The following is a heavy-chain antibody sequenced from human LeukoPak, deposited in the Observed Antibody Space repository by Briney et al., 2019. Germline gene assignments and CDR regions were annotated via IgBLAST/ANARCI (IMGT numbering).Heavy chain of an antibody. CDR1: GGSISSSSYY. D-gene: IGHD3-10*01. Sequence: SETLSLTRTVSGGSISSSSYYWGWIRQPPGKGLEWIGSIYYSGSTNYNPSLKSRVTISVDKSKNQFSLKLSSVTAADTAVYYCARDDRPVYGSGSLGFDPWGQGTLVTVSS. V-gene: IGHV4-39*07. CDR2: IYYSGST. J-gene: IGHJ5*02. CDR3: ARDDRPVYGSGSLGFDP.